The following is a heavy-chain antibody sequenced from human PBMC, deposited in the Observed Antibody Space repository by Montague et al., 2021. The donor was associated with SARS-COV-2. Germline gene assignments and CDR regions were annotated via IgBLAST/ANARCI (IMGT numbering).Heavy chain of an antibody. Sequence: SETLSLTCTVSGGSISSSSYYWGWIRQPPGKGLEWIGSIYYSGSTYYNLSLKSRVTISVDTSKNQFSLKLISVTAADTAVYYCARFVETNYYYYGTDVWGQGTPVTVSS. J-gene: IGHJ6*02. V-gene: IGHV4-39*01. CDR1: GGSISSSSYY. CDR2: IYYSGST. D-gene: IGHD2-21*01. CDR3: ARFVETNYYYYGTDV.